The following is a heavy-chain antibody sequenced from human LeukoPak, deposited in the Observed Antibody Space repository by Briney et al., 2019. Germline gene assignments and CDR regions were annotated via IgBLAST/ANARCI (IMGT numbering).Heavy chain of an antibody. CDR3: ARDWGNWDFDY. CDR1: GFTFSTYG. D-gene: IGHD1-1*01. Sequence: GGSLRLSCVASGFTFSTYGMSWVRQAPGKGLEWVSAISGSGGSTYYADSVKGRFTISRDNSKNTLYLQMNSLRAEDTAVYYCARDWGNWDFDYWGQGTLVIVSS. J-gene: IGHJ4*02. V-gene: IGHV3-23*01. CDR2: ISGSGGST.